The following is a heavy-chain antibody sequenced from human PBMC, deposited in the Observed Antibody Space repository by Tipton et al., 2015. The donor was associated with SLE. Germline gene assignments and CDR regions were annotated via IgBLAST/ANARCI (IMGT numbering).Heavy chain of an antibody. CDR1: GYTFTTYD. CDR3: ARGPQWEPPTFHI. J-gene: IGHJ3*02. Sequence: QLVQSGGEVKKPGASVKVSCKASGYTFTTYDISWVRQAPGQGLEWMGWISTYNGNTNYAQKFKGRVTMTTDTSTSTADMELRSLRSDDTAVYYCARGPQWEPPTFHIWGQGTMVTVSS. V-gene: IGHV1-18*01. D-gene: IGHD1-26*01. CDR2: ISTYNGNT.